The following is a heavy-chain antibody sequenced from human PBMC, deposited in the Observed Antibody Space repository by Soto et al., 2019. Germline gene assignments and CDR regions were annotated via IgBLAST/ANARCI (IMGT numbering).Heavy chain of an antibody. CDR1: VFTFSSYA. CDR3: AKDQAGWELLLDIDY. D-gene: IGHD1-26*01. J-gene: IGHJ4*02. V-gene: IGHV3-23*01. CDR2: ISGSGGST. Sequence: PGGALRLSGAASVFTFSSYAMSWVRQAPGKGLEWVSAISGSGGSTYYADSVKGRFTISRDNSKNTLYLQMNSLRAEDTAVYYCAKDQAGWELLLDIDYWGQGTLVTAPQ.